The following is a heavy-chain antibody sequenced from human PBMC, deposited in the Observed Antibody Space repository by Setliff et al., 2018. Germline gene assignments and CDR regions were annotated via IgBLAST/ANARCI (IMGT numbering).Heavy chain of an antibody. CDR2: INPKTGGT. Sequence: ASVKVSCKASGYTLVGYYLHWVRQAPGQGLEWMGWINPKTGGTNHAQKFQGRVTMTRDASINTAFMHLSSLKSDDMAVYYCAREPYDYIWGSYRSPYFDHWGQGALVTVSS. J-gene: IGHJ4*02. D-gene: IGHD3-16*02. V-gene: IGHV1-2*02. CDR1: GYTLVGYY. CDR3: AREPYDYIWGSYRSPYFDH.